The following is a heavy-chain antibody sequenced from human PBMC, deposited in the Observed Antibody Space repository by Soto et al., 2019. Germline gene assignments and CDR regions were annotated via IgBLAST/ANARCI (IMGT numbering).Heavy chain of an antibody. CDR2: IWYDGSNK. Sequence: QVQLVESGGGVVQPGRSLRLSCAASGFTFSSYGMHWVRQAPGKGLEWVAVIWYDGSNKYYADSVKGRFTISRDNSKNTLYLQMNSLRAEXXXXXXXARDRAVAGHLDYWXXXTXXXVSS. CDR3: ARDRAVAGHLDY. J-gene: IGHJ4*02. V-gene: IGHV3-33*01. CDR1: GFTFSSYG. D-gene: IGHD6-19*01.